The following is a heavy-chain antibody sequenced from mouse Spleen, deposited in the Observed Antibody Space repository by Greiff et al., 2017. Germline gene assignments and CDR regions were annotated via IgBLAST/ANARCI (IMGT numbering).Heavy chain of an antibody. CDR2: IDPSDSYT. CDR1: GYTFTSYW. CDR3: ARGDGYYYAMDY. D-gene: IGHD2-3*01. Sequence: QVQLKQPGAELVKPGASVKLSCKASGYTFTSYWMQWVKQRPGQGLEWIGEIDPSDSYTNYNQKFKGKATLTVDTSSSTAYMQLSSLTSEDSAVYYCARGDGYYYAMDYWGQGTSVTVSS. J-gene: IGHJ4*01. V-gene: IGHV1-50*01.